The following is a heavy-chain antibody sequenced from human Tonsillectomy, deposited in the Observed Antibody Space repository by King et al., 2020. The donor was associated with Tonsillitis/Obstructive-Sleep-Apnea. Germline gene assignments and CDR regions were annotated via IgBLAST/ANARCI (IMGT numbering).Heavy chain of an antibody. CDR3: AKGSEGHCSGTKCYEFDC. D-gene: IGHD2-2*01. J-gene: IGHJ4*02. CDR1: GFTFSTYA. Sequence: VQLVESGGGLVQPGGSLRLSCAASGFTFSTYAMSWVRQAPGKGLEWVSAMSGSDPGTYHADSVKGRFTISRDNSKNTLYLQMNILRAEDTAVYYCAKGSEGHCSGTKCYEFDCWGQGTLVTVSS. CDR2: MSGSDPGT. V-gene: IGHV3-23*04.